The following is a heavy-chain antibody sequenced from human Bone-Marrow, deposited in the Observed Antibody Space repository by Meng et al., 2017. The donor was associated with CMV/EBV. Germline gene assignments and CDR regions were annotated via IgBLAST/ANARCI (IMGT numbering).Heavy chain of an antibody. V-gene: IGHV4-4*02. CDR2: IYPSGGS. Sequence: SETRSPTCDVSAGSISSVNWWSWVRQVPAKGLEWIGEIYPSGGSNNNRSLKSRVTISVDKSKNQFSLMLNSVSAADTAVYYCSRMDVTYYYGSSVLGYWGQGTLVTVSS. CDR3: SRMDVTYYYGSSVLGY. J-gene: IGHJ4*02. CDR1: AGSISSVNW. D-gene: IGHD3-22*01.